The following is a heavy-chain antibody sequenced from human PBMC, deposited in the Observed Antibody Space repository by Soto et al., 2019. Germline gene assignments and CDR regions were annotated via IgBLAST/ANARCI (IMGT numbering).Heavy chain of an antibody. J-gene: IGHJ6*03. CDR2: IIPILGIA. D-gene: IGHD3-16*01. CDR1: GGTFSSYT. V-gene: IGHV1-69*02. CDR3: ARLSEGDYYYMDV. Sequence: QVQLVHSGAEVKKPGSSVKVSCKASGGTFSSYTISWVRQAPGQGLEWMGRIIPILGIANYAQKFQGRVTITADKSTSTAYMELSSLRSEDTAVYYCARLSEGDYYYMDVWGKGTTVTVSS.